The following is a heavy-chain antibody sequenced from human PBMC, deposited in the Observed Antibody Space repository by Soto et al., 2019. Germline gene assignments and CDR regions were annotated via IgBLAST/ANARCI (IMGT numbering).Heavy chain of an antibody. J-gene: IGHJ4*02. V-gene: IGHV3-30*18. CDR2: ISYDGSNK. CDR1: GFTFSSYG. Sequence: GESLKISCAASGFTFSSYGMHWVRQAPGKGLEWVAVISYDGSNKYYADSVKGRFTISRDNSKNTLYLQMNSLRAEDTAVYYCAKTWEQWQSFDYWGQGTLVTVSS. CDR3: AKTWEQWQSFDY. D-gene: IGHD6-19*01.